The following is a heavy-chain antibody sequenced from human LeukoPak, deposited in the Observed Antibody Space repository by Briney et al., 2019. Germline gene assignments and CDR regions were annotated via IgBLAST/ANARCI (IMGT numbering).Heavy chain of an antibody. CDR2: ISGSGGST. V-gene: IGHV3-23*01. D-gene: IGHD3-22*01. Sequence: PGGSLRLSCAASGFTFSSYAMSWVRQAPGKGLEWVSAISGSGGSTYYADSVKGRFTISRDNAKNSLYLQMNSLRAEDTAVYYCARERGALSTYYYDSSGPRYFDYWGQGTLVTVSS. CDR1: GFTFSSYA. J-gene: IGHJ4*02. CDR3: ARERGALSTYYYDSSGPRYFDY.